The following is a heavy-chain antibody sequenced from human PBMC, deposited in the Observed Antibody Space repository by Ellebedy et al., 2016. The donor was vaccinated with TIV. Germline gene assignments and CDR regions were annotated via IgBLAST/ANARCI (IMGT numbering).Heavy chain of an antibody. CDR2: ISGSSGYI. CDR1: GFSFRNYH. Sequence: GESLKISCAASGFSFRNYHMSWVRQASGKGLEWVSSISGSSGYIYYADSLKGRFTISRDKGKNSVYLQMNSLRAEDTAVYYCARQLSPGDHGDFKYWGQGTLVTVSS. V-gene: IGHV3-21*01. CDR3: ARQLSPGDHGDFKY. D-gene: IGHD2-21*01. J-gene: IGHJ4*02.